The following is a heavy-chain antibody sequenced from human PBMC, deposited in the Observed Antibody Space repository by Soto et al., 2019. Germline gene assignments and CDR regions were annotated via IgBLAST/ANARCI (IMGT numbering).Heavy chain of an antibody. CDR1: GGTFSSYA. CDR2: IIPIFGTA. V-gene: IGHV1-69*01. D-gene: IGHD2-21*02. CDR3: ARGFGVVTRPPRGGYFQH. J-gene: IGHJ1*01. Sequence: QVQLVQSGAEVKKPGSSVKVSCKASGGTFSSYAISWVRQAPGQGHEWMGGIIPIFGTANYAQKFQGRVTITADESTSTAYMELSSLRSEDTAVYYCARGFGVVTRPPRGGYFQHWGQGTLVTVSS.